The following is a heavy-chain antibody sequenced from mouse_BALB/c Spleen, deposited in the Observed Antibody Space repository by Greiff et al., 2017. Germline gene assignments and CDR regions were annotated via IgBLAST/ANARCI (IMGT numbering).Heavy chain of an antibody. CDR2: IDPSDSYT. CDR3: ARGDYGNSFAY. CDR1: GYTFTSYW. D-gene: IGHD2-1*01. Sequence: QVQLQQPGAELVKPGASVKLSCKASGYTFTSYWMHWVKQRPGQGLEWIGEIDPSDSYTNYNQKFKGKATLTVDKSSSTAYMQLKSLTSEDSAVYYCARGDYGNSFAYWGQGTLVTVSA. J-gene: IGHJ3*01. V-gene: IGHV1-69*02.